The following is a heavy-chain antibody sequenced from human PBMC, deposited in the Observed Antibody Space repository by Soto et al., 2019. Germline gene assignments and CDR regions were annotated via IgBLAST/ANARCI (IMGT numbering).Heavy chain of an antibody. D-gene: IGHD2-8*02. Sequence: ETLSLTCAVYGGSFSGYYWSWIRQPPGKGLEWIGEINHSGSTNYNPSLKSRVTISVDTSKNQFSLKLSSVTAADTAVYYCARGQSSLLLDCWGQGVLVTVSS. J-gene: IGHJ4*02. CDR2: INHSGST. V-gene: IGHV4-34*01. CDR3: ARGQSSLLLDC. CDR1: GGSFSGYY.